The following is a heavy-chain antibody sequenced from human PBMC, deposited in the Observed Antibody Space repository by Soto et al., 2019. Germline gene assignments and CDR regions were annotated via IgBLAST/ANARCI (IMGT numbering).Heavy chain of an antibody. Sequence: GGSLRLSCAASGFTFSDYYMSWIRQAPGKGLEWVSYISSSGSTIYYADSVKGRFTISRDNAKNSLYLQMNSLRAEDTAVYYCARDPFIRRYCSGGSCAELFDYWGQGTLVTVSS. D-gene: IGHD2-15*01. V-gene: IGHV3-11*01. CDR3: ARDPFIRRYCSGGSCAELFDY. CDR1: GFTFSDYY. J-gene: IGHJ4*02. CDR2: ISSSGSTI.